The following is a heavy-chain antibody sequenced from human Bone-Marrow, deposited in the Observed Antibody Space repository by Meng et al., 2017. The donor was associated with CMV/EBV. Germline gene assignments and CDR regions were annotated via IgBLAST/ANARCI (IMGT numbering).Heavy chain of an antibody. J-gene: IGHJ4*02. Sequence: GGSLRLSCAASGFTFDDYAMHWVRQAPGKGLEWVSLISWDGGSTYYADSVKGRFTISRDNSKNSLYQQINSLRAEDTALYYCAKDRTEGYNYGNPDYWGQGTLVTVSS. V-gene: IGHV3-43D*03. D-gene: IGHD5-24*01. CDR2: ISWDGGST. CDR3: AKDRTEGYNYGNPDY. CDR1: GFTFDDYA.